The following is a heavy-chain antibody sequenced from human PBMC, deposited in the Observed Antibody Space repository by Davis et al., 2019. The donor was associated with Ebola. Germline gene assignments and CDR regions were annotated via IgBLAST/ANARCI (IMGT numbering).Heavy chain of an antibody. Sequence: PSETLSLTCAVSGGSISSSNWWCWVRQPPGKGLEWIGEIYHSGSTNYNPSLKSRVTISVDTSKNQFSLKLSSVTAADTAVYYCARHVASSGYYDAFDIWGQGTMVTVSS. D-gene: IGHD3-22*01. CDR2: IYHSGST. CDR1: GGSISSSNW. CDR3: ARHVASSGYYDAFDI. J-gene: IGHJ3*02. V-gene: IGHV4-4*02.